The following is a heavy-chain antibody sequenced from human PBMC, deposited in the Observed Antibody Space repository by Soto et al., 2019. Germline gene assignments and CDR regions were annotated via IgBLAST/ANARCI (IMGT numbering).Heavy chain of an antibody. CDR2: IYHSGST. D-gene: IGHD3-3*01. CDR3: ARDPLTIFGVVIIPGYFDY. CDR1: GYSISSGYY. J-gene: IGHJ4*02. V-gene: IGHV4-38-2*02. Sequence: SETLSLTCAVSGYSISSGYYWGWIRQPPGKGLEWIGSIYHSGSTYYNPSLKSRVTISVDTSKNQFSLRLSSVTAADTAVYYCARDPLTIFGVVIIPGYFDYWGQGTLVTVSS.